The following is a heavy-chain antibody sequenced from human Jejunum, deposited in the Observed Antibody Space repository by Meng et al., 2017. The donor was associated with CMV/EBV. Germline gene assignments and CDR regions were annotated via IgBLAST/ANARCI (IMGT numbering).Heavy chain of an antibody. D-gene: IGHD3-22*01. Sequence: TFSGYNMNWVRQAPGKGLEWISSISSSSTYIYYAASVKGRFTMSRDNAKSSLYLQMNNLRVEDTAVYYCARDTSPTYYYDSRSYDSWGQGTLVTVSS. CDR3: ARDTSPTYYYDSRSYDS. CDR2: ISSSSTYI. CDR1: TFSGYN. J-gene: IGHJ4*02. V-gene: IGHV3-21*01.